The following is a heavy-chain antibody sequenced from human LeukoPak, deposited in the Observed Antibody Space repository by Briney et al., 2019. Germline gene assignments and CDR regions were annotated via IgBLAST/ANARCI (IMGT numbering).Heavy chain of an antibody. J-gene: IGHJ5*02. CDR2: IYHSGST. CDR1: GGSISSSFYY. D-gene: IGHD4-17*01. CDR3: ARQYGP. V-gene: IGHV4-39*01. Sequence: TSETLSLTCTVSGGSISSSFYYWGWIRQPPGKGLEWIGSIYHSGSTYYNPSLKSRVTISVDTSRNQFSLNLSSVTAADTAVYYCARQYGPWGQGTLVAVSS.